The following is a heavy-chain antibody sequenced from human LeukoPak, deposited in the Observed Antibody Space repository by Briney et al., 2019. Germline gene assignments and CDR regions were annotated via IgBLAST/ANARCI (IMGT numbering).Heavy chain of an antibody. CDR2: INPSGGST. D-gene: IGHD5-12*01. V-gene: IGHV1-46*01. CDR3: ARVQWLRSGYNWFDP. CDR1: GYTFTIYY. Sequence: ASVKVSCKTSGYTFTIYYMHWVRQAPGQGLEWMGIINPSGGSTSYAQKFQGRVTMTRDTSTSTVYMELSSLRSEDTAVYYCARVQWLRSGYNWFDPWGQGTLVTVSS. J-gene: IGHJ5*02.